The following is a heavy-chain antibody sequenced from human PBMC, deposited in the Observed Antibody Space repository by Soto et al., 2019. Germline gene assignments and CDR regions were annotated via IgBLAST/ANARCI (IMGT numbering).Heavy chain of an antibody. CDR3: AREYWNAFDY. V-gene: IGHV3-30*03. Sequence: ESGGGVVQPGRSLRLSCAASGFTFSSHDMHWVRQAPGKGLEWVAVVSYNGRIEYYGDSVRGRFTIFRDNSKNTLYLQMNSLRAEDAAVYYCAREYWNAFDYWGQGTLVTVSS. D-gene: IGHD1-1*01. J-gene: IGHJ4*02. CDR2: VSYNGRIE. CDR1: GFTFSSHD.